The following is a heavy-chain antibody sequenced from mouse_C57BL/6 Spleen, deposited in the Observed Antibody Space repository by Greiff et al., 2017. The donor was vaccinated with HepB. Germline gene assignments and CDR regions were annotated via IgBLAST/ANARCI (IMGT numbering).Heavy chain of an antibody. J-gene: IGHJ3*01. Sequence: EVQRVESGGGLVKPGGSLKLSCAASGFTFSDYGMHWVRQAPEKGLEWVAYISSGSSTIYYADTVKGRFTISRDNAKNTLFLQMTSLRSEDTAMYYCARPGGAYYSNYWFAYWGQGTLVTVSA. CDR1: GFTFSDYG. V-gene: IGHV5-17*01. CDR3: ARPGGAYYSNYWFAY. CDR2: ISSGSSTI. D-gene: IGHD2-5*01.